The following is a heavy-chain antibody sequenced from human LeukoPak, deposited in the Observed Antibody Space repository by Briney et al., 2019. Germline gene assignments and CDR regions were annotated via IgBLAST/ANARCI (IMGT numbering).Heavy chain of an antibody. Sequence: GGSLRLSCAASGFTFNTFNMTWVRQAPGKGLEWVSSITSGGDYIYYADSVKGRFTTSRDNAKTSLSLQLNSRRVEDTAVYYCARGHYDVLAASYKWTPDYWGQGTLVTVSS. V-gene: IGHV3-21*01. D-gene: IGHD3-9*01. CDR3: ARGHYDVLAASYKWTPDY. CDR1: GFTFNTFN. J-gene: IGHJ4*02. CDR2: ITSGGDYI.